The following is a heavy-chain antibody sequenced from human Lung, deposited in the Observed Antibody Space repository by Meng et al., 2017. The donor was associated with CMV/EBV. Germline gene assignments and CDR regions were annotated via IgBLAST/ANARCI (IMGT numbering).Heavy chain of an antibody. CDR3: TTDRPRSGGKTHDY. CDR2: IKSKFDGETT. J-gene: IGHJ4*02. Sequence: EVQLVESXXGXVXXGGXLGLSFTGTGSGFICSKLWINWVRQAPGKGLEWVGRIKSKFDGETTDYAAPVKGRFTISRDDSRNTLYLYMNSLKTEDTAVYYCTTDRPRSGGKTHDYWGQGTLVTVSS. V-gene: IGHV3-15*01. CDR1: GFICSKLW. D-gene: IGHD4-23*01.